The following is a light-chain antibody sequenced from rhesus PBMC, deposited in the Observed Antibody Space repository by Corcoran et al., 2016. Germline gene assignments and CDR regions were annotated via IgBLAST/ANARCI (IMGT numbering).Light chain of an antibody. CDR1: RNDVGGYDY. CDR3: NSYAASNPV. V-gene: IGLV2-23*01. J-gene: IGLJ1*01. Sequence: QAALTQPPSVSGSPGQSVTISCTRTRNDVGGYDYVSWYQQPPGTAPKLMIYKVTKRPSGVSDRFSGSKSGNTASLTISGLQAEDEADYHCNSYAASNPVFGAGTRLTVL. CDR2: KVT.